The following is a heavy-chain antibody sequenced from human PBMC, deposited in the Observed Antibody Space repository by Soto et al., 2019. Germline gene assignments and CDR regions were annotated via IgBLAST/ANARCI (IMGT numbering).Heavy chain of an antibody. V-gene: IGHV3-21*01. J-gene: IGHJ5*02. D-gene: IGHD3-22*01. Sequence: GGSLRLSCAASGFTFSSYSMNWVRQAPGKGLEWVSSISSSSSYIYYADSVKGRFTISRDNAKNSLYLQMNSLRAEDTAVYYCARALYYYDSSGYYSPWGQGTLVTVSS. CDR1: GFTFSSYS. CDR2: ISSSSSYI. CDR3: ARALYYYDSSGYYSP.